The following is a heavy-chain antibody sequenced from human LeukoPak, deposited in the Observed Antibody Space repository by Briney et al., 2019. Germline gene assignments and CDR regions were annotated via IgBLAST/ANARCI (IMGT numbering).Heavy chain of an antibody. J-gene: IGHJ3*02. CDR1: GVSISNYY. CDR3: ARDRSGSSGYYSAVDI. CDR2: LSTSGST. Sequence: PSETLSLTCTVSGVSISNYYWSWIRQPAGKGLEWIGRLSTSGSTNYNPSLQSRVNMSVDTSKNQFSLKLSPLTAADTAVYYCARDRSGSSGYYSAVDIWGRGTMVTVSS. D-gene: IGHD3-22*01. V-gene: IGHV4-4*07.